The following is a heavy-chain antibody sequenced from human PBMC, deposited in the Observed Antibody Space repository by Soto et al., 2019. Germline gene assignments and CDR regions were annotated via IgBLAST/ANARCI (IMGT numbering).Heavy chain of an antibody. J-gene: IGHJ3*02. D-gene: IGHD2-15*01. V-gene: IGHV1-69*02. CDR2: IIPILGIA. CDR1: GGTFSSYT. CDR3: ARGYCSGGSCLGIDAFDI. Sequence: SVKVSCKASGGTFSSYTISWVRQAPGQGLEWMGRIIPILGIANYAQKFQGRVTITADKSTSTAYMELSSLRSEDTAVYYCARGYCSGGSCLGIDAFDIWGQGTMVTVSS.